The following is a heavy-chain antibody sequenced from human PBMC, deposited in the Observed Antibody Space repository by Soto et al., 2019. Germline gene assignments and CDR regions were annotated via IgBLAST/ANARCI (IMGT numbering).Heavy chain of an antibody. J-gene: IGHJ4*02. V-gene: IGHV3-33*01. CDR2: IWYDGSNK. Sequence: QVQLVESGGGVVQPGRSLRLSCAASGFTFSSYGMHWVRQAPGKGLEWVAVIWYDGSNKYYADSVKGRFTISRDNSKNTLYLQMNSLRAEDTAVYYCARDLHALLRYFDWLLFTPDYWGQGTLVTVSS. CDR1: GFTFSSYG. D-gene: IGHD3-9*01. CDR3: ARDLHALLRYFDWLLFTPDY.